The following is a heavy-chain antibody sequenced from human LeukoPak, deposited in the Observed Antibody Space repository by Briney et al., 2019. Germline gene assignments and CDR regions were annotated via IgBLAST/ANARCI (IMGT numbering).Heavy chain of an antibody. CDR2: ISSSGDTI. J-gene: IGHJ4*02. Sequence: GGSLRLSCAASGFTFSSYEMNWVRQAPGRGPQWVSYISSSGDTIYYADSVKGRFTTSRDNAQNSLYLQMNSLRAEDTAIYYCARDVGKSGYGDYWGQGTPVTVSS. V-gene: IGHV3-48*03. CDR3: ARDVGKSGYGDY. CDR1: GFTFSSYE. D-gene: IGHD5-12*01.